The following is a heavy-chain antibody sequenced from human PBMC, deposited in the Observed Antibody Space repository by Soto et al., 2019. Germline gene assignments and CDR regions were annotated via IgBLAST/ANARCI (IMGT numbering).Heavy chain of an antibody. J-gene: IGHJ3*02. D-gene: IGHD5-12*01. Sequence: ASVKVSCKACGYTFTSYGISWVRQAPGQGLEWMGWISAYNGNTNYAQKLQGRVTMTTDTSTSTAYMELRSLRSDDTAVYYCARDKNEWLRFGYDAFDIWGQGTMVTVPS. V-gene: IGHV1-18*01. CDR3: ARDKNEWLRFGYDAFDI. CDR2: ISAYNGNT. CDR1: GYTFTSYG.